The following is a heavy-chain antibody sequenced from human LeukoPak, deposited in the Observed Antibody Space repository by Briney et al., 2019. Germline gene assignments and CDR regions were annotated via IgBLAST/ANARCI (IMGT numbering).Heavy chain of an antibody. D-gene: IGHD2/OR15-2a*01. V-gene: IGHV3-74*01. Sequence: GGSLRLSCAASGNYWMHWVRQVPGRGLVWVSHINSDGSWTSYADSVKGRFTISKDNAKNTVYLQMNSLRAEDTAVYYCVSFYETYWGRGTLVTVSS. CDR3: VSFYETY. CDR1: GNYW. J-gene: IGHJ4*02. CDR2: INSDGSWT.